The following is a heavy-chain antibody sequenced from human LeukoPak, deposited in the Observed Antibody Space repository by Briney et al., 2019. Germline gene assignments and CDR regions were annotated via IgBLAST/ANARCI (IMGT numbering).Heavy chain of an antibody. CDR3: ARSWLTLAHSTLGDYFDY. CDR2: INHSGST. J-gene: IGHJ4*02. D-gene: IGHD3-16*01. CDR1: GGSFSGYY. V-gene: IGHV4-34*01. Sequence: TSETLSLTCAVYGGSFSGYYWSWIRQPPGKGLEWIGEINHSGSTNCNPSLKSRVTISVDTSKNQFSLKLSSVTAADTAVYYCARSWLTLAHSTLGDYFDYWGQGTLVTVSS.